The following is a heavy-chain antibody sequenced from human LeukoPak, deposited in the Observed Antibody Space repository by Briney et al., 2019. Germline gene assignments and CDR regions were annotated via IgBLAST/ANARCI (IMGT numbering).Heavy chain of an antibody. CDR2: IRYDGSNK. CDR3: AKIGGYCSSTSCYLDAFDI. Sequence: PGGSLRLSCAASGFTISSYGMHWVRQAPGKGLEWVAFIRYDGSNKYYADSVKGRFTISRDNSKNTLYLQMNSLRAEDTAVYYCAKIGGYCSSTSCYLDAFDIWGQGTMVTVSS. D-gene: IGHD2-2*01. CDR1: GFTISSYG. V-gene: IGHV3-30*02. J-gene: IGHJ3*02.